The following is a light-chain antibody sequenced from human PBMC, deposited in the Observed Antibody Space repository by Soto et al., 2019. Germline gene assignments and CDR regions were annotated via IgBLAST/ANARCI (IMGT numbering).Light chain of an antibody. CDR2: GAS. J-gene: IGKJ1*01. CDR1: QSVSSAN. CDR3: HQYGNSPQT. V-gene: IGKV3-20*01. Sequence: EIVLKQSPATLSLSPWESATLSCRPSQSVSSANFAWYQQKPGQAPRLLIYGASSRATGIPDRFSGSGSGTVFTLTINILEPDDFAFHYCHQYGNSPQTFGQVTKVDIK.